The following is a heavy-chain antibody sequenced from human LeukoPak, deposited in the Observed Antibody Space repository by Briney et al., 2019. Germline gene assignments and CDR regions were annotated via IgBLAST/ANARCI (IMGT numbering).Heavy chain of an antibody. J-gene: IGHJ4*02. CDR2: IKQDGSEK. D-gene: IGHD3-10*01. Sequence: GGSLRLSCAASGFTFSSYWMSWVRQAPGKGLEGVANIKQDGSEKYYVDSVKGRFTISRDNAKNSLYLQMNSLRAEDTAVYYCARDRLLWFGESLDYWGQGTLVTVSS. V-gene: IGHV3-7*01. CDR1: GFTFSSYW. CDR3: ARDRLLWFGESLDY.